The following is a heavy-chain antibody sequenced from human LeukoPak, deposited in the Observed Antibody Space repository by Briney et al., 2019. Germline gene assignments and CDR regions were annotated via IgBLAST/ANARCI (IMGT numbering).Heavy chain of an antibody. J-gene: IGHJ5*02. D-gene: IGHD6-19*01. Sequence: PGGSLRLSCAASGFTFSTSTMNWVRQAPGKGLEWVSFISSSNDYIYYADSVKGRFTISRDNAKNSMYLQMNSLRAEDTAVYYCVRIPNSAGFPNWFDPWGQGTLVTVSS. V-gene: IGHV3-21*01. CDR1: GFTFSTST. CDR2: ISSSNDYI. CDR3: VRIPNSAGFPNWFDP.